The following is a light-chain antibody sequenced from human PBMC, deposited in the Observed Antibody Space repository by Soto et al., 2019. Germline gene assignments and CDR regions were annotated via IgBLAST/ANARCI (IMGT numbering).Light chain of an antibody. J-gene: IGLJ1*01. CDR3: SSYTSSSTLLYV. Sequence: QSALTQPASVSGSPGQSITISCTGTSSDVGGYNYVSWYQQHPGKAPKLMIYDVSNRPSGVSNRFSGSKSGNTASLTIPGLQAEDEADYYCSSYTSSSTLLYVFGTGTNSPS. V-gene: IGLV2-14*01. CDR2: DVS. CDR1: SSDVGGYNY.